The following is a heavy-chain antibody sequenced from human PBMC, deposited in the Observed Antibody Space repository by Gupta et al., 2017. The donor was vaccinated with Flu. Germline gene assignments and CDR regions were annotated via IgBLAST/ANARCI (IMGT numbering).Heavy chain of an antibody. Sequence: EVPLLELGGGLVHPGGSLRLSWAASGFTFCSYAMSWVRQAPGKGLEWVSAIGCSGGSTYYAGSVKGRFTISRDNSKNTLYLQMNSLRAEDTAVYHCVKCHRLRYYYYGIDVWGQGTMVTVSS. J-gene: IGHJ6*02. CDR3: VKCHRLRYYYYGIDV. CDR1: GFTFCSYA. CDR2: IGCSGGST. V-gene: IGHV3-23*01.